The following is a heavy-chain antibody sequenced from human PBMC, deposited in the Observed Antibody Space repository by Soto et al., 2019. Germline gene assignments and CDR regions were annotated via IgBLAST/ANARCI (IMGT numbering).Heavy chain of an antibody. Sequence: PSETLSLTCAVYGGSFSGYYWSWIRQPPGKGLEWIGEINHSGSTNYNPPLKSRVTISVDTAKNQFSLKLSSVTAADTAVYYCARFRGIIVVGSYGMDVWGQGTTVTVSS. CDR1: GGSFSGYY. CDR3: ARFRGIIVVGSYGMDV. V-gene: IGHV4-34*01. D-gene: IGHD2-15*01. J-gene: IGHJ6*02. CDR2: INHSGST.